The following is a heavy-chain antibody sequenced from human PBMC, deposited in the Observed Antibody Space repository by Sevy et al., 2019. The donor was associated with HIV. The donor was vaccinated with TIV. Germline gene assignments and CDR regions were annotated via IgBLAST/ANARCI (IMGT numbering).Heavy chain of an antibody. CDR3: ARGRLTGIGFDY. Sequence: ASVKVSCKAPGYTFTSYDINWVRQATGQGLEWMGWMNPNSGNTGYAQKFQGRVTMTRNTSISTAYMELSSLRSEDTAVYYCARGRLTGIGFDYWGQGTLVTVSS. D-gene: IGHD7-27*01. CDR1: GYTFTSYD. CDR2: MNPNSGNT. J-gene: IGHJ4*02. V-gene: IGHV1-8*01.